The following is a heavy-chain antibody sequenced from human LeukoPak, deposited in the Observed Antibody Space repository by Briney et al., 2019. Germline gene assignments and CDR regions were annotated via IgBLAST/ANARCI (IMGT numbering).Heavy chain of an antibody. CDR1: GGSISSGSYY. V-gene: IGHV4-61*02. Sequence: PSETLSLTCTVSGGSISSGSYYWSWIRQPAGKGLEWIGRIYTSGSTNYNPSLKSRVTISVDTSKNQFSLKLSSVTAADTAVYYCASQKSGITGWGQGTLVTVSS. J-gene: IGHJ4*02. CDR3: ASQKSGITG. D-gene: IGHD1-26*01. CDR2: IYTSGST.